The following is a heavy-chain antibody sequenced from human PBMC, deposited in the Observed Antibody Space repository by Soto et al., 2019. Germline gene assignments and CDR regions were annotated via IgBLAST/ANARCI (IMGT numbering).Heavy chain of an antibody. CDR3: AIHGGGYCSSTSCYLLDY. V-gene: IGHV1-69*01. Sequence: QVQLVQSGAEVKKPGSSVKVSCKASGGTFSSYAISWVRQAPGQGLEWMGGIIPIFGTANYAQKFQGRVTITADESTRTAYMELSSLRSEDTAVYYCAIHGGGYCSSTSCYLLDYWGQGTLVTVSS. CDR2: IIPIFGTA. J-gene: IGHJ4*02. CDR1: GGTFSSYA. D-gene: IGHD2-2*01.